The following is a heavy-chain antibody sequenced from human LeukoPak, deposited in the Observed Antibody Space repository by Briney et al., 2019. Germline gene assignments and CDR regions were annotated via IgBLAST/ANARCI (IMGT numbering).Heavy chain of an antibody. V-gene: IGHV4-39*07. CDR2: IYYSGST. CDR3: ASSWGYYDYVWGSYRSGPVDY. Sequence: PSETLSLTCTVSGGSISSSSYYWGWIRQPPGKGLEWIGSIYYSGSTYYNPSLKSRVTISVDTSKNQFSLKLSSVTAADTAVYYCASSWGYYDYVWGSYRSGPVDYWGQGTLVTVSS. J-gene: IGHJ4*02. CDR1: GGSISSSSYY. D-gene: IGHD3-16*02.